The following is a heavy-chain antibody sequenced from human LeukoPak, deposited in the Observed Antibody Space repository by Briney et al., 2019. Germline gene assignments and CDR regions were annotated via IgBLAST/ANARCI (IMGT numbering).Heavy chain of an antibody. V-gene: IGHV4-59*01. D-gene: IGHD5-18*01. Sequence: SSETLSLTCTVSGGSISSYYWSWIRQPPGKGLEWIGYIYYSGSTNYNPSLKSRVTISVDTSKNQFSLKLSSVTAADTAVYYCARDRNRDSYALNWFDPWGQGTLVTVSS. CDR3: ARDRNRDSYALNWFDP. CDR2: IYYSGST. J-gene: IGHJ5*02. CDR1: GGSISSYY.